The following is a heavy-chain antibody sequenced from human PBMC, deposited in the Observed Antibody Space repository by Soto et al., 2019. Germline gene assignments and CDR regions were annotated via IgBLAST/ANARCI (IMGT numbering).Heavy chain of an antibody. Sequence: GRSLRLSCAASGFTFSSYGMHWVRQAPGKGLEWVAVISYDGSNKYYADSVEGRFTISRDNSKNTLYLQMNSLRAEDTAVYYCAEIGIPDYYDSSGYTYWGQGTLVTVS. CDR1: GFTFSSYG. J-gene: IGHJ4*02. CDR2: ISYDGSNK. D-gene: IGHD3-22*01. V-gene: IGHV3-30*18. CDR3: AEIGIPDYYDSSGYTY.